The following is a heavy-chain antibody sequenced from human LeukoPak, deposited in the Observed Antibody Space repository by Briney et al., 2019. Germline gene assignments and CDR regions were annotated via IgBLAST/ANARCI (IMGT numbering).Heavy chain of an antibody. CDR3: ARHRTADSGGVVYYYYGMDV. CDR1: GASITSYY. V-gene: IGHV4-59*08. CDR2: IYYTGTT. J-gene: IGHJ6*02. Sequence: SETLSLTCTVSGASITSYYWSWARQPPGKGLEWMGFIYYTGTTNYNPSLKSRVTISVDTSKSQFSLNLSSVTAADTAVYYCARHRTADSGGVVYYYYGMDVWGQGTTVTVSS. D-gene: IGHD2-15*01.